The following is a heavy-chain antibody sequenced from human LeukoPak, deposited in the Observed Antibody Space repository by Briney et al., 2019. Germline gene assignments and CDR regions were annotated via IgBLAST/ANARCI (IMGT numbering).Heavy chain of an antibody. Sequence: SVKVSCKASGGTFISYAISWVRQAPGQGLEWMGGIIPIFGTANYAQKFQGRVTITADESTSTAYMELSSLRSEDTAVYYCARDPGLVVAAYLDYWGQGTLVTVSS. D-gene: IGHD2-2*01. V-gene: IGHV1-69*13. CDR1: GGTFISYA. CDR2: IIPIFGTA. J-gene: IGHJ4*02. CDR3: ARDPGLVVAAYLDY.